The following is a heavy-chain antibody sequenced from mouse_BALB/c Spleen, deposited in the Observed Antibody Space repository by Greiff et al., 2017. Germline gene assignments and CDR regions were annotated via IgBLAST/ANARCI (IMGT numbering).Heavy chain of an antibody. V-gene: IGHV5-15*02. J-gene: IGHJ1*01. Sequence: EVKLVESGGGLVQPGGSRKLSCAASGFTFSDYGMAWVRQAPGKGPEWVAFISNFAYSIYYADTVTGRFTISRENAKNTLYLEMSSLRSEDTAMYYGARYWVGCFDVWGEGTTVTVSS. CDR1: GFTFSDYG. CDR2: ISNFAYSI. CDR3: ARYWVGCFDV.